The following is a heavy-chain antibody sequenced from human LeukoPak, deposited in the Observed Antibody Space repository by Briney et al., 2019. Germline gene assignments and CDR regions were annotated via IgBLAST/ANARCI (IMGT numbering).Heavy chain of an antibody. CDR2: IKSAIDGGAT. V-gene: IGHV3-15*07. D-gene: IGHD5-12*01. CDR1: GFTFSSTW. Sequence: GGSLRLSCAASGFTFSSTWMNWVRQAPGKGLESVGRIKSAIDGGATDYAAPVQGRFTISRDDSQATLYLQMNGLRTEDTAVYYCTTGGDVIVAGTRAFDIWGQGTMVTVSS. CDR3: TTGGDVIVAGTRAFDI. J-gene: IGHJ3*02.